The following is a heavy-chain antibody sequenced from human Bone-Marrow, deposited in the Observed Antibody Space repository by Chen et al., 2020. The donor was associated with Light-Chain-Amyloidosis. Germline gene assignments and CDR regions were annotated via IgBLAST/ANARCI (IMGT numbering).Heavy chain of an antibody. D-gene: IGHD3-3*01. Sequence: QVQLVLSGAEVKKPGSSVKVSCWASGGTFNSYGVSWIRQAPGQGLEWMGWIIPMFGRAHYAQKFQGRVTMTADESTNTAYMELSRLGSEDTAVYYCARDETPIFGVVTYNWFDPWGQGTLVTVSS. V-gene: IGHV1-69*01. J-gene: IGHJ5*02. CDR1: GGTFNSYG. CDR3: ARDETPIFGVVTYNWFDP. CDR2: IIPMFGRA.